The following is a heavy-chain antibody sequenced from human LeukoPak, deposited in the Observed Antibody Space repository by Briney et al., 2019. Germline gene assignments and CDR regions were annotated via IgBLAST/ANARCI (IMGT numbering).Heavy chain of an antibody. Sequence: GGSLRLSCAASGFTVSSNYMSWVRQAPGKGLEWVSVTYSGGSTYYADSVKGRFTTSRDNSKNTLYLQMNSLRAEDTAVYYCARDGHGDYYFDYWGQGTLVTVSS. V-gene: IGHV3-53*01. CDR1: GFTVSSNY. CDR2: TYSGGST. CDR3: ARDGHGDYYFDY. D-gene: IGHD4-17*01. J-gene: IGHJ4*02.